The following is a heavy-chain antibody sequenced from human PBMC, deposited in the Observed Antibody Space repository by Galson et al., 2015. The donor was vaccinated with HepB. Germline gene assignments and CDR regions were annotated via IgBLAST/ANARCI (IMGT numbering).Heavy chain of an antibody. CDR1: GYTFTSNG. CDR3: ARDRSHSLDN. V-gene: IGHV1-18*04. Sequence: SVKVSCKASGYTFTSNGISWVRQAPGQGLEWMGWVSTDKGNTYYAQNFQDRVTLTRDTSTKPAFMELRSLRPDDTAVYYCARDRSHSLDNWGHGTLVAVSS. D-gene: IGHD2-21*01. J-gene: IGHJ4*01. CDR2: VSTDKGNT.